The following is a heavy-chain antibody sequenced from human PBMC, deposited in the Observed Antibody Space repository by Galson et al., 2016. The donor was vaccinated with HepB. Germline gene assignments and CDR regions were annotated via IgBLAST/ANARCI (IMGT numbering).Heavy chain of an antibody. Sequence: SETLSLTCNVSGASINNYYWSWIRQTPGAGLELIGSTYYSGTTDFKPSLKSRVTIPVDTSKNQFSLNLTSVTAADTAIYYCARGGGDYYGRWFDPWGQGTLVTVSS. V-gene: IGHV4-59*01. CDR2: TYYSGTT. CDR1: GASINNYY. D-gene: IGHD2-21*02. J-gene: IGHJ5*02. CDR3: ARGGGDYYGRWFDP.